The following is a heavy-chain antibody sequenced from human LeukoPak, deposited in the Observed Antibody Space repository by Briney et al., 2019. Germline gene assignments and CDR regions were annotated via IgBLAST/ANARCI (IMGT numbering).Heavy chain of an antibody. CDR2: ISSSSSYI. D-gene: IGHD2-2*01. J-gene: IGHJ4*02. CDR3: AREDDLLGVPRRPFDY. Sequence: GGSLRLSCAASGFTFSSYSMNWVRQAPGKGLEWVSSISSSSSYIYYADSVKGRFTISRDNAKNSLYLQMNSLRGEDTGVYYCAREDDLLGVPRRPFDYWGQGTLVTVSS. CDR1: GFTFSSYS. V-gene: IGHV3-21*01.